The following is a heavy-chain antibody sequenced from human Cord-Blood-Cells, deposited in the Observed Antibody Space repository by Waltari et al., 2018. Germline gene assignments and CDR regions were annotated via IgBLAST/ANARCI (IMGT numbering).Heavy chain of an antibody. Sequence: QLQLQESGPGLVKPSETLSLTCTVSGGSISSSSYYWGWIRQPPGKGLEWFGSIYYSGSTYYNPSLKSRVTISVDTSKNQFSLKLSSVTAADTAVYYCARRGVAAALDYWGQGTLVTVSS. CDR2: IYYSGST. CDR1: GGSISSSSYY. CDR3: ARRGVAAALDY. J-gene: IGHJ4*02. V-gene: IGHV4-39*01. D-gene: IGHD6-13*01.